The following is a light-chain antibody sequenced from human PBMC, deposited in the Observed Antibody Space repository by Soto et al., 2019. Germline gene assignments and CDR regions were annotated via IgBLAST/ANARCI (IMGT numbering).Light chain of an antibody. J-gene: IGKJ5*01. CDR1: QSMTTK. V-gene: IGKV3-15*01. CDR2: GTF. Sequence: EIGITQSPATLSVSPGEGRTLSCRASQSMTTKLAWYQQKHGQXPRXXIHGTFTRATGIPARFSGSGSGTELTLTISTLQSEDFAVYDGQQRSNWPPTFGQGTRLEIK. CDR3: QQRSNWPPT.